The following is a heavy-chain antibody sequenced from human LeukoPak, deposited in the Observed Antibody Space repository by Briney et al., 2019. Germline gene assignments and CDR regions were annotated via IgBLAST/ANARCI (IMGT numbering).Heavy chain of an antibody. CDR1: GLTFNSYW. Sequence: GGSLRLSCAASGLTFNSYWMHWVRQVAGKGLVWVARINGDASNTTYADSVKGRFTISRDNAKDTLYLQMNSLRVDDTAVYYCARAMPHDNWFDPWGQGTLVTVSS. D-gene: IGHD2-2*01. J-gene: IGHJ5*02. CDR3: ARAMPHDNWFDP. CDR2: INGDASNT. V-gene: IGHV3-74*03.